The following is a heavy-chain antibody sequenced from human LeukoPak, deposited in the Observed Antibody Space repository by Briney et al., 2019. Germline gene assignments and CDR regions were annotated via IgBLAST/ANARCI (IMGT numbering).Heavy chain of an antibody. CDR3: ARQKCTSTSCLTKNAFDI. D-gene: IGHD2-2*01. Sequence: SETLSLTCTVSGSISGYYWSWIRQPPGKGLEWIGYIYTSGSTNYNPSLESRVTISVDTSKNQFSLVLSSVTAADTAVYYCARQKCTSTSCLTKNAFDIWGQGTMVTVSS. V-gene: IGHV4-4*09. CDR1: GSISGYY. J-gene: IGHJ3*02. CDR2: IYTSGST.